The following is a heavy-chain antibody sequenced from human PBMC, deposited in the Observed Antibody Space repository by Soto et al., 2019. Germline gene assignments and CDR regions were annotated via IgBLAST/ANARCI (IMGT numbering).Heavy chain of an antibody. CDR2: ISGSGGST. J-gene: IGHJ5*02. CDR3: AKEVPIGYCSGGSCYYPNWFDP. Sequence: GGSLRLSCAASGFTFSSYAMSWVRQAPGKGLEWVSAISGSGGSTYYADSVKGRFTISRDNSKNTLYLQMNSLRAEDTAVYYCAKEVPIGYCSGGSCYYPNWFDPWGQGTLVTVS. V-gene: IGHV3-23*01. D-gene: IGHD2-15*01. CDR1: GFTFSSYA.